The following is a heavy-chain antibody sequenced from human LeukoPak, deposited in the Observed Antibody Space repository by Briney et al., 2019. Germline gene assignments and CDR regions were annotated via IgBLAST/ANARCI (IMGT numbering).Heavy chain of an antibody. V-gene: IGHV4-59*01. Sequence: PSETLSLTCTVSGDSMKTYYWSWIRQPPGKGLEWIGYIYYTGNTKTSPSLTSRLTILVDTSKNHFSLKVTSVTAADTAVYYCAGSIVVVPGAPPRWFDPWGQGTLVTVSS. CDR1: GDSMKTYY. J-gene: IGHJ5*02. CDR2: IYYTGNT. CDR3: AGSIVVVPGAPPRWFDP. D-gene: IGHD2-2*01.